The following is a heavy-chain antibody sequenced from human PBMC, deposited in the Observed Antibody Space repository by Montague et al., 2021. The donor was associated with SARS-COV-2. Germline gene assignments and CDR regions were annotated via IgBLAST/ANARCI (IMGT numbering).Heavy chain of an antibody. CDR1: GGSISSSSYY. J-gene: IGHJ4*02. CDR3: ARQVGTMIVVVIIKLRYYFDY. V-gene: IGHV4-39*01. CDR2: IYYSGST. D-gene: IGHD3-22*01. Sequence: SETLSLTCTGSGGSISSSSYYWGWIRQPPGKGLEWIGSIYYSGSTYYNPSLKSRVTISVDTSKNQFSLKLSSVTAADTAVYYCARQVGTMIVVVIIKLRYYFDYWGQGTLVTVSS.